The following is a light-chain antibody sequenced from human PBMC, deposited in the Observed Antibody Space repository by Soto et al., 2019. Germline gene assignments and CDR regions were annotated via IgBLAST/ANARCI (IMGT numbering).Light chain of an antibody. CDR2: DAS. CDR3: QQYNSYSK. Sequence: DIQMTQAPSSLSASVGDIVTITCRASQSISSWLAWYQQEPGKAPKLLIYDASSLESGVPSRFSGSGSGTEFTLTISSLQPDDFATYYCQQYNSYSKFGQGTKVDIK. J-gene: IGKJ1*01. CDR1: QSISSW. V-gene: IGKV1-5*01.